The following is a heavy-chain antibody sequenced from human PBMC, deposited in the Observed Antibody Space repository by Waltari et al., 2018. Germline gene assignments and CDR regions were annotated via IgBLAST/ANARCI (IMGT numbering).Heavy chain of an antibody. CDR1: GFSFRSYV. J-gene: IGHJ4*01. V-gene: IGHV3-23*01. CDR3: AKVNEAGILSRPYDY. Sequence: EVQVLESGGGLVQPGGSLSISCAASGFSFRSYVLPWVRQAPGKGLEWVSGISERGCSTYYADSVKGRFTISRDNSRNTLYLQMNSLRAGDTGVYYCAKVNEAGILSRPYDYWGHGTLVTVSS. D-gene: IGHD3-3*02. CDR2: ISERGCST.